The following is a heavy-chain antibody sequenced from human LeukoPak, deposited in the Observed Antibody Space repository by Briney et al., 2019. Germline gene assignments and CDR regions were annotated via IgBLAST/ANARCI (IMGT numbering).Heavy chain of an antibody. Sequence: GASVKVSCKASGYTFTGYYMHWVRQAPGQGLEWMGWINPNSGGTNYAQKFQGRVTMTTDTSTSTAYMELRSLRSDDTAVYYCARERILLMTSGYSDYWGQGTLVTVSS. CDR3: ARERILLMTSGYSDY. D-gene: IGHD3-22*01. CDR1: GYTFTGYY. CDR2: INPNSGGT. J-gene: IGHJ4*02. V-gene: IGHV1-2*02.